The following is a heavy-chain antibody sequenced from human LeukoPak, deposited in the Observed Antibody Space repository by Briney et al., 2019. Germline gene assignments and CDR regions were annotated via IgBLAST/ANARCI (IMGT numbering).Heavy chain of an antibody. V-gene: IGHV4-34*01. CDR3: ARGWDIVATIKTPSFGY. J-gene: IGHJ4*02. CDR2: INHSGST. CDR1: GGSFSGYY. D-gene: IGHD5-12*01. Sequence: KPSETLSLTCAVYGGSFSGYYWSWIRQPPGKGLERIGEINHSGSTNYNPSLKSRVTISVDTSKNQFSLKLSSVTAADTAVYYCARGWDIVATIKTPSFGYWGQGTLVTVSS.